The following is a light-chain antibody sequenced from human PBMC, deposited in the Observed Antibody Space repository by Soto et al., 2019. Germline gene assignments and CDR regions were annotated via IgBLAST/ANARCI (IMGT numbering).Light chain of an antibody. J-gene: IGKJ1*01. V-gene: IGKV1-5*03. CDR3: QHYNSYSEA. CDR2: KAS. Sequence: IRISQSPSTVSGSVGDRDTITCRASQTISSWLAWYQQKPGKAPKLLIYKASTLKSGVPSRFSGSGSGTEFTLTISSLQPDDFATYYCQHYNSYSEAIGQGTKVDIK. CDR1: QTISSW.